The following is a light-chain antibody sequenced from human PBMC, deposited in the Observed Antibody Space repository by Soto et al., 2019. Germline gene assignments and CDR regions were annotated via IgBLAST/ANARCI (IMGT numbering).Light chain of an antibody. CDR1: SSNIGSNN. CDR2: RNN. J-gene: IGLJ2*01. V-gene: IGLV1-44*01. CDR3: AAWDDSLKGLI. Sequence: QAVVTQPPSASGTPGQRDTISCSGSSSNIGSNNVNWYQQLPGTAPKLLICRNNQRPSGVPDRFSGSKSGTSASLAISGLQSEDEADYYCAAWDDSLKGLIFGGGTKVTVL.